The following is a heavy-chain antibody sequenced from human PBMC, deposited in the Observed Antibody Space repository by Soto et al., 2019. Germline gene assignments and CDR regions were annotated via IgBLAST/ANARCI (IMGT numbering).Heavy chain of an antibody. D-gene: IGHD2-15*01. CDR2: IRSKAYGGTT. V-gene: IGHV3-49*03. CDR3: TRALPDSKEGATVYYYYYMDV. CDR1: GFTFGDYA. J-gene: IGHJ6*03. Sequence: GGSLRLSCTASGFTFGDYAMSWFRQAPGKGLEWVGFIRSKAYGGTTEYAASVKGRFTISRDDSKSIAYLQMNSLKTEDTAVYYCTRALPDSKEGATVYYYYYMDVWGKGTTVTVSS.